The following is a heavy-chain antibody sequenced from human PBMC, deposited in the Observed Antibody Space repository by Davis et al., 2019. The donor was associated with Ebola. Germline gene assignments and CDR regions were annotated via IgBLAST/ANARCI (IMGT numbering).Heavy chain of an antibody. CDR1: GFTFSNSA. J-gene: IGHJ5*02. Sequence: GESLKISCAASGFTFSNSAMSWVRQAPGKGLEWVSAISGSGGSTYYADSVKGRFTISRDNSKNTLYLQMNSLRAEDTAVYYCAKDQYSGTYYDWFDPWGQGTLVTVSS. CDR3: AKDQYSGTYYDWFDP. CDR2: ISGSGGST. D-gene: IGHD1-26*01. V-gene: IGHV3-23*01.